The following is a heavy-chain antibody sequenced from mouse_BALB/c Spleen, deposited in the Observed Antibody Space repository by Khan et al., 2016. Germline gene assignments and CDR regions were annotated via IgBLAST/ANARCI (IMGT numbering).Heavy chain of an antibody. CDR1: GFTFSRYA. D-gene: IGHD2-4*01. CDR3: ARYDYDTRWYFDV. V-gene: IGHV5-9-1*01. Sequence: EVELVESGGGLVKPGGSLKLSCAASGFTFSRYAMSWVRQTPEKRLEWVATISSGGSYTYYPDSVKGRFTISRDNAKNTLYRQMSSLRSEDTAMYYCARYDYDTRWYFDVWGAGTTVTVSS. CDR2: ISSGGSYT. J-gene: IGHJ1*01.